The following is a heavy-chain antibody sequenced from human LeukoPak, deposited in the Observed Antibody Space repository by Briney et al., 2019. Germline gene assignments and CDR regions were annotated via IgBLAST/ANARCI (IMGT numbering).Heavy chain of an antibody. D-gene: IGHD3-3*01. J-gene: IGHJ3*02. V-gene: IGHV1-69*02. CDR2: IIPILGIA. Sequence: ASVKVSCKASGGTFSSYTISRVRQAPGQGLEWMGRIIPILGIANYAQKFQGRVTITADKSTSTAYMELSSLRSEDTAVYYCAGGVVIILAFDIWGQGTMVTVSS. CDR3: AGGVVIILAFDI. CDR1: GGTFSSYT.